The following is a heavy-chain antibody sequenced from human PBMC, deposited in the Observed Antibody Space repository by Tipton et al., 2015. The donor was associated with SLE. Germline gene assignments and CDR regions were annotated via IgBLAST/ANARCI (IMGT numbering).Heavy chain of an antibody. CDR1: GFTFSDYA. V-gene: IGHV3-23*01. CDR3: AKDRDIVVEMGDY. J-gene: IGHJ4*02. CDR2: ISASGLTT. D-gene: IGHD2-2*01. Sequence: SLRLSCAASGFTFSDYAVSWVRQAPGKGLEWVSAISASGLTTYYADSVKGRFTISRDNSKNTLFLQMNSLRAEDTAVYYCAKDRDIVVEMGDYWGQGTLVSVSS.